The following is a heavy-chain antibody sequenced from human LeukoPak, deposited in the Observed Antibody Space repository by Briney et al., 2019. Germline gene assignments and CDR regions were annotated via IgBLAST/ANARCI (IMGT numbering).Heavy chain of an antibody. CDR1: GYTFTTYG. CDR3: ATDKNLIAAAFDS. J-gene: IGHJ4*02. V-gene: IGHV1-18*01. D-gene: IGHD6-13*01. CDR2: VSAYNGHT. Sequence: ASVKVSCKASGYTFTTYGISWVRQAPGQGLEWMGWVSAYNGHTNYAQKFQGRVTMTTDTPTSTAYMELSSLRSEDTAVYYCATDKNLIAAAFDSWGQGTLVTVSS.